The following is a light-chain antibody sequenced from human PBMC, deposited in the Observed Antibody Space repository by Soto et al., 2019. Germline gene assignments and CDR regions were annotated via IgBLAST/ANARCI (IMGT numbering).Light chain of an antibody. J-gene: IGKJ1*01. CDR3: QQYGSLSWT. V-gene: IGKV3-20*01. CDR1: QSVSSNY. Sequence: DIVLTQSPGTLSLSPGERATLSCRASQSVSSNYLAWYQQKPGQAPRLLIYGASTRATGVPDRFSGSGSGTDFTLTISKPEPEDFAVYHCQQYGSLSWTVSQGTKVEIK. CDR2: GAS.